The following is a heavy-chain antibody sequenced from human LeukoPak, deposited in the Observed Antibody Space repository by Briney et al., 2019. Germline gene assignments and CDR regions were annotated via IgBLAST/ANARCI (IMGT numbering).Heavy chain of an antibody. D-gene: IGHD2-2*02. CDR3: ATVPAATPEEYYFDY. J-gene: IGHJ4*02. CDR1: GYTFTGYY. Sequence: ASVKVSCTASGYTFTGYYMHWVRQAPGQGLEWMGRINPNSGGTNYAQKFQGRVTMTRDTSISTAYMELSRLRSDDTAVYYCATVPAATPEEYYFDYWGQGTLVTVSS. CDR2: INPNSGGT. V-gene: IGHV1-2*06.